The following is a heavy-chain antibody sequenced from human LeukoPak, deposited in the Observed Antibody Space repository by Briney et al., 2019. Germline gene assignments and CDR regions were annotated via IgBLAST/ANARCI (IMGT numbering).Heavy chain of an antibody. Sequence: GASVKVSCKASGGTFSSYAISWVRQATGQGLEWLGWMSPNNGNTGYAQKFQGRVTMTRDPSTSTAYMELSSLRSEDTAIYYCARWSNTSPGGFDSWGQGSLVTVSS. J-gene: IGHJ4*02. CDR3: ARWSNTSPGGFDS. CDR2: MSPNNGNT. V-gene: IGHV1-8*02. D-gene: IGHD3-16*01. CDR1: GGTFSSYA.